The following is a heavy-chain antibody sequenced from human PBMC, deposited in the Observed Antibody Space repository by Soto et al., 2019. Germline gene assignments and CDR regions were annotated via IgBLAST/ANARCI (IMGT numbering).Heavy chain of an antibody. Sequence: PGGSLILSCAASGFTFSGYWMTWVRQAPGKGLQWVANINENGSGKQYVDSVKGRFTISRDNAKNSLFLEMNSLRVEDTAVYYCVRPPASALDIWGQGTMVTVSS. CDR2: INENGSGK. D-gene: IGHD2-15*01. CDR1: GFTFSGYW. CDR3: VRPPASALDI. J-gene: IGHJ3*02. V-gene: IGHV3-7*01.